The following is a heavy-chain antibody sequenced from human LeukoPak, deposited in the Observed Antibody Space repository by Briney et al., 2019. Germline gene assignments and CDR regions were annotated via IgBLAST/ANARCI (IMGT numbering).Heavy chain of an antibody. CDR2: ISYDGSNK. CDR1: GFTFSSYA. V-gene: IGHV3-30-3*01. D-gene: IGHD3-22*01. CDR3: ARDGLSLSYYYDNDAFDI. J-gene: IGHJ3*02. Sequence: GGSLRLSCAASGFTFSSYAMHWVRRAPGKGLEWVAVISYDGSNKYYADSVKGRFTISRDNSKNTLYLQMNSLRAEDTAVYYCARDGLSLSYYYDNDAFDIWGQGTMVTVSS.